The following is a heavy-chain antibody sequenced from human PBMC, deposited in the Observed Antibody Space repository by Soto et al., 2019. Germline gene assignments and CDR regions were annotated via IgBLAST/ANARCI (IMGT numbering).Heavy chain of an antibody. CDR1: GGSISSSSYY. CDR2: IYYSGST. CDR3: ARTVAGVTDAFDI. V-gene: IGHV4-39*01. D-gene: IGHD6-19*01. Sequence: PSETLSLTCTVSGGSISSSSYYRGWIRQPPGKGLEWIGSIYYSGSTYYNPSLKSRVTISVDTSKNQFSLKLSSVTAADTAVYYCARTVAGVTDAFDIWGQGTMVTVSS. J-gene: IGHJ3*02.